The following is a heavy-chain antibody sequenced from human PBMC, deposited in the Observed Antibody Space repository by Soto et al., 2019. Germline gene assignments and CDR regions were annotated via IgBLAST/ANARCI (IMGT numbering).Heavy chain of an antibody. CDR2: IRSKANSYAT. V-gene: IGHV3-73*01. Sequence: EVQLVESGGGLVQPGGSLKLSCAASGFTFSGSAMHWVRQASGKGLEWVGRIRSKANSYATAYAASVKGRFTISRDDSKNTAYLQMNSLKTEDTAVYYCTRPRYNSSWNDYWGQGTLVTVSS. J-gene: IGHJ4*02. CDR1: GFTFSGSA. CDR3: TRPRYNSSWNDY. D-gene: IGHD6-13*01.